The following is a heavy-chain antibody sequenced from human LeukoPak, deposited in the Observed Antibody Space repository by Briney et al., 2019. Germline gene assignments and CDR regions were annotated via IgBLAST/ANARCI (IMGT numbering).Heavy chain of an antibody. V-gene: IGHV4-4*07. J-gene: IGHJ4*02. CDR2: IYTSGST. CDR1: GGSISSYY. Sequence: PSETLSLTCTVSGGSISSYYWSWIRQPAGKGLEWIGRIYTSGSTNYNPSLKSRVTMSVDTSKNQFSLKLSSVTAADTAVYYCVSDNFRIPNVVGATGYFDYWGQGTLVTVSS. D-gene: IGHD1-26*01. CDR3: VSDNFRIPNVVGATGYFDY.